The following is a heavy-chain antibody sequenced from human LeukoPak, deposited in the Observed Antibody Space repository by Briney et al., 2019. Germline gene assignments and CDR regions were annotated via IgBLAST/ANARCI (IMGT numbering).Heavy chain of an antibody. Sequence: PGGSLRLSCAASGFTFDDYGMSWVRQAPGKGLEWVSGINWNGGSTGYADSVKGRITISRDNAKNSLYLQMNSLRAEDTALYYCARDLGTYYLNWFDPWGQGTLVTVSS. J-gene: IGHJ5*02. D-gene: IGHD3-10*01. CDR3: ARDLGTYYLNWFDP. CDR1: GFTFDDYG. V-gene: IGHV3-20*04. CDR2: INWNGGST.